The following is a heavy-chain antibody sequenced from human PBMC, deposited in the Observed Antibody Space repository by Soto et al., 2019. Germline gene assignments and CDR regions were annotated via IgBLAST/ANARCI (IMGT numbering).Heavy chain of an antibody. CDR2: ISGSGGST. D-gene: IGHD2-15*01. CDR3: ANRKGYCSGGSCELTPYYYYYMDV. V-gene: IGHV3-23*01. CDR1: GFTFSSYA. J-gene: IGHJ6*03. Sequence: GGSPRLSCAASGFTFSSYAMSWVRQAPGKGLEWVSAISGSGGSTYYADSVKGRFTISRDNSKNTLYLQMNSLRAEDTAVYYCANRKGYCSGGSCELTPYYYYYMDVWGKGTTVTVSS.